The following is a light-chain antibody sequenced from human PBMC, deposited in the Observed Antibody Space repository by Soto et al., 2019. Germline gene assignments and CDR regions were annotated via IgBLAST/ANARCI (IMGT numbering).Light chain of an antibody. CDR3: QQYNNWPGT. CDR1: QSVSGN. CDR2: GAS. Sequence: EIVMTQSPATLSVCPGERATLSCRASQSVSGNFAWYQQKPGQAPRLLIYGASTRATGIPARFSGSGSGTEFTLTISSLQSEDFAVYYCQQYNNWPGTFGQGTKVEIK. V-gene: IGKV3-15*01. J-gene: IGKJ1*01.